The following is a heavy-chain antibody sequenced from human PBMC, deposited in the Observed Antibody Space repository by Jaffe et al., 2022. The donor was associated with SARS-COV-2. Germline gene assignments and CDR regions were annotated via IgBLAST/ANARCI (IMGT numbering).Heavy chain of an antibody. CDR3: TTDAMIVVVTTGY. V-gene: IGHV3-15*01. J-gene: IGHJ4*02. Sequence: EVQLVESGGGLVKPGGSLRLSCAASGFTFSNAWMSWVRQAPGKGLEWVGRIKSKTDGGTTDYAAPVKGRFTISRDDSKNTLYLQMNSLKTEDTAVYYCTTDAMIVVVTTGYWGQGTLVTVSS. D-gene: IGHD3-22*01. CDR1: GFTFSNAW. CDR2: IKSKTDGGTT.